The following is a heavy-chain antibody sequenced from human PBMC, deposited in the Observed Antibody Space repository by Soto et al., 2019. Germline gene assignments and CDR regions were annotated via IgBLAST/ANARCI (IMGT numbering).Heavy chain of an antibody. Sequence: QVQLVQSGAEVKRPGSSVKVSCKASGDTFNFYSINWVRQSPGVGLEWMGRVNPIVSMSNYAQKFQGRVTMTADKSPSTAYMELSSLRSEDTAIYDCASSYGAGYRAFDYWGQCALVTVSS. D-gene: IGHD3-10*01. J-gene: IGHJ4*02. CDR1: GDTFNFYS. CDR2: VNPIVSMS. V-gene: IGHV1-69*02. CDR3: ASSYGAGYRAFDY.